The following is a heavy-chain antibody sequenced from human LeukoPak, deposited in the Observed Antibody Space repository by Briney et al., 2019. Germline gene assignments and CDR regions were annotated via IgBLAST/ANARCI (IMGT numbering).Heavy chain of an antibody. CDR3: ARSLKGVADY. Sequence: PSETLSLTCAVSGYSISSGYYWGWIRQPPGKGLEWIGSIYHSESTYYNPSLKSRVTISVDTSKNQFSLKLSSVTAADTAVYYCARSLKGVADYWGQGTLVTVSS. CDR2: IYHSEST. CDR1: GYSISSGYY. D-gene: IGHD5/OR15-5a*01. J-gene: IGHJ4*02. V-gene: IGHV4-38-2*01.